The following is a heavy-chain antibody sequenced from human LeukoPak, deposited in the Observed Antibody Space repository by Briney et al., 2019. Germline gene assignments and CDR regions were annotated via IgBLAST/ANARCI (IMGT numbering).Heavy chain of an antibody. Sequence: SETLSLTCTVSGVSISSSHWWNWVRQAPGKGLDWVGEISHAGRSKYNPSLKNRVTISKDNSKKQFSLTLKSVTAADTATYYCTRSWGWWSLDYWGLGALVIVSS. V-gene: IGHV4-4*02. CDR1: GVSISSSHW. CDR3: TRSWGWWSLDY. CDR2: ISHAGRS. D-gene: IGHD2-8*02. J-gene: IGHJ4*02.